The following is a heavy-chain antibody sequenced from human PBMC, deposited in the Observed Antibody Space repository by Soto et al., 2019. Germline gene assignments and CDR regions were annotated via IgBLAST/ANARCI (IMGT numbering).Heavy chain of an antibody. D-gene: IGHD3-3*01. CDR2: ISSSGSTI. Sequence: EVQLVESGGGLVQPGVSLRLSCAASGFTFSSYEMNWVRQAPGKGLEWVSYISSSGSTIYYADSVKGRFTISRDNAKNSLCVPMKFLRAKATAFDYRATIGVIAIVGVVSNCPAYGGR. CDR3: ATIGVIAIVGVVSNCPAY. V-gene: IGHV3-48*03. CDR1: GFTFSSYE. J-gene: IGHJ2*01.